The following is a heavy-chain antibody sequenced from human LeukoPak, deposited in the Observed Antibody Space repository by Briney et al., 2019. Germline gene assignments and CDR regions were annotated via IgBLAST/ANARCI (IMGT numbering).Heavy chain of an antibody. CDR1: GFTFSSYS. J-gene: IGHJ4*02. CDR3: ARTYQSTVPGIAGGGTFDY. D-gene: IGHD6-13*01. Sequence: GGSLRLSCAASGFTFSSYSMTWVRQAPGKGLEWVSYISSSSSTIYYADSVKGRFTISRDNAKNSLYLQMNSLRDEDTAVYYCARTYQSTVPGIAGGGTFDYWGQGILVTVSS. CDR2: ISSSSSTI. V-gene: IGHV3-48*02.